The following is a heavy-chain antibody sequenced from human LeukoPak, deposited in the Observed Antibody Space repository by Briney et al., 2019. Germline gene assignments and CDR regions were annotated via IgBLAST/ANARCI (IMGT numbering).Heavy chain of an antibody. D-gene: IGHD3-10*01. J-gene: IGHJ4*02. V-gene: IGHV1-2*02. Sequence: ASVKVSCKASGYTFTGYYMHWVRQAPGQGPEWMGWINPNSGGTNYAQKFQGRVTMTRDTSISTAYMELSRLRSDDTAVYYCARESMVRGVSRSFDYWGQGTLVTISS. CDR3: ARESMVRGVSRSFDY. CDR2: INPNSGGT. CDR1: GYTFTGYY.